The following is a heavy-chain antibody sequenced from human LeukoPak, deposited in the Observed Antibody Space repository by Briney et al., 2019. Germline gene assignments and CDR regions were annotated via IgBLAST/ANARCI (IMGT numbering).Heavy chain of an antibody. J-gene: IGHJ4*02. Sequence: GGSLRLSCVASGFTFSSYWMPWVRHAPGKGLVWVSRINSDGSSTSYADSVKGRFTISRDNSKNTLYLQMNSLRAEDTAVYYCAKSLIGSGWYNYWGQGTLVTVSS. D-gene: IGHD6-19*01. CDR1: GFTFSSYW. V-gene: IGHV3-74*01. CDR2: INSDGSST. CDR3: AKSLIGSGWYNY.